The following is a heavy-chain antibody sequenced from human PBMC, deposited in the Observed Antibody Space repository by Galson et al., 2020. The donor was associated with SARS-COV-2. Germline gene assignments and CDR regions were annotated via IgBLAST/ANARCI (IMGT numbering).Heavy chain of an antibody. Sequence: ASVKVSCKASGGTFSSYAISWVRQAPGQGLEWMGGIIPIFGTANYAQKFQGRVTITTDESTSTAYMELSSLRSEDTAVYYCARAVPAAPHFDYLGQGTLVTVSS. J-gene: IGHJ4*02. D-gene: IGHD2-2*01. CDR1: GGTFSSYA. V-gene: IGHV1-69*05. CDR3: ARAVPAAPHFDY. CDR2: IIPIFGTA.